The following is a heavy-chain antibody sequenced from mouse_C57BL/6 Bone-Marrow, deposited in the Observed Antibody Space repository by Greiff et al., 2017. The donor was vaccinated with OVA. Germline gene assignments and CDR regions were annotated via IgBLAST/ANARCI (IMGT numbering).Heavy chain of an antibody. CDR1: GFTFSSYA. CDR3: AREGSNWGYAMDY. CDR2: ISDGGSYT. V-gene: IGHV5-4*01. Sequence: DVKLVESGGGLVKPGGSLKLSCAASGFTFSSYAMSWVRQTPEKRLEWVATISDGGSYTYYPDNVKGRFTTSRDNAKNNLYLQMSHLKSEDTAMYYCAREGSNWGYAMDYWGQGTSVTVSS. D-gene: IGHD4-1*01. J-gene: IGHJ4*01.